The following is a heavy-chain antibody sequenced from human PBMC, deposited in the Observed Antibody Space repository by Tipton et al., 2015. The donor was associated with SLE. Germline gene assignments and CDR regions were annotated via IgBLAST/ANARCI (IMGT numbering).Heavy chain of an antibody. D-gene: IGHD3-3*01. CDR3: ARGGYDFWSGPGNY. J-gene: IGHJ4*02. CDR1: DGSFSGYH. V-gene: IGHV4-34*01. CDR2: INHSGSA. Sequence: TLSLTCAVYDGSFSGYHWSWIRQPPGKGLEWIGEINHSGSATYNPSLKSRVTISLDTSKNQFSLKLRSVTAADTAVYYCARGGYDFWSGPGNYWGQGTLVTVSS.